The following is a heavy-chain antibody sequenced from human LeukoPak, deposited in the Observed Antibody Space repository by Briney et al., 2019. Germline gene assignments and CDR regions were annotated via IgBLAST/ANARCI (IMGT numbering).Heavy chain of an antibody. CDR2: IYTSGRT. CDR1: GGSISSGTYY. J-gene: IGHJ4*02. D-gene: IGHD1-26*01. CDR3: ARESLGPPYYFDF. Sequence: SQTLSLTCTVSGGSISSGTYYWSWIRQPAGKGLEWIGRIYTSGRTNYNPSLKSRVTVSVDTSKNQFSLKLNSVTAADTAVHYCARESLGPPYYFDFWGQGTLVTVSS. V-gene: IGHV4-61*02.